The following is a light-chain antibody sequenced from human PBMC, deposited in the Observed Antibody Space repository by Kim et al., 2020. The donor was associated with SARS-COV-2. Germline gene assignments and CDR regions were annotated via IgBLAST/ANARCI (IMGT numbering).Light chain of an antibody. CDR1: SANIGRAT. Sequence: GQRRTISCAGASANIGRATVNWYQQLPGTAPTLLIFNNNQRPSGVPDRFSGSKSGTSASLAISGIRSDDEADYYCATWDGSLNGWVFGGGTQLTVL. CDR2: NNN. CDR3: ATWDGSLNGWV. J-gene: IGLJ3*02. V-gene: IGLV1-44*01.